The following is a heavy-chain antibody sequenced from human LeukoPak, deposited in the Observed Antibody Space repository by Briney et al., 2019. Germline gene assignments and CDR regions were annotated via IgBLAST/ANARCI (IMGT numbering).Heavy chain of an antibody. CDR3: ARDWSCDS. CDR2: ISDSGAKT. J-gene: IGHJ4*02. Sequence: QSRGSLRLSCAASGFTFSTYAMTWVRQAPGKGLEWVSAISDSGAKTSYADSVRGRFTISRDDSKNMVYLQMNNLRVEDTAVYSCARDWSCDSWGQGTRVTVSS. CDR1: GFTFSTYA. D-gene: IGHD1-26*01. V-gene: IGHV3-23*01.